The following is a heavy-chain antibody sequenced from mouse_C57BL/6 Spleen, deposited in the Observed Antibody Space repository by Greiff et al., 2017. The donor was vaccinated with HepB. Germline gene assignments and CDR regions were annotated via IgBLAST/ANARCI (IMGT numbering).Heavy chain of an antibody. V-gene: IGHV1-53*01. J-gene: IGHJ3*01. CDR2: INPSNGGT. CDR1: GYTFTSYW. CDR3: ARGRTFVAWFAY. Sequence: QVQLQQSGTELVKPGASVKLSCKASGYTFTSYWMHWVKQRPGQGLEWIGNINPSNGGTNYNEKFKSKATLTVDKSSSTAYMQLSSLTSEDSAVYYFARGRTFVAWFAYWGQGTLVTVSA.